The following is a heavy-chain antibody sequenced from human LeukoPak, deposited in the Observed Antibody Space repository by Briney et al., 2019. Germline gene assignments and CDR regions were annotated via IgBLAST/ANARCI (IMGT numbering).Heavy chain of an antibody. Sequence: TSETLSLTCIVSGGSISSTNYYWGWIRQPPGKGLECIGSIYYSGRTYCKPSLKSRVTISVDTSKNQFSLKLSSVTAADTAVYYCARPHRLAAADFDYWGQGTLVTVSS. J-gene: IGHJ4*02. CDR2: IYYSGRT. V-gene: IGHV4-39*07. CDR3: ARPHRLAAADFDY. D-gene: IGHD6-13*01. CDR1: GGSISSTNYY.